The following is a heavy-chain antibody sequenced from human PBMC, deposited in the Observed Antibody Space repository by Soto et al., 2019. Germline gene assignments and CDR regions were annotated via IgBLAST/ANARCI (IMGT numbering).Heavy chain of an antibody. J-gene: IGHJ6*02. CDR1: GFTFSSYG. CDR2: LSNDGSNK. D-gene: IGHD2-15*01. V-gene: IGHV3-30*18. Sequence: QVQLVESGGGVVQPGRSLRLSCAASGFTFSSYGMHWVRQAPGKGLEWVAVLSNDGSNKYYADSVKGRFTISRDNSKNTLYLQMNSPRAEDTAVYYCAKEINWCGGSCYSGYGMDVWGQGTTVTVSS. CDR3: AKEINWCGGSCYSGYGMDV.